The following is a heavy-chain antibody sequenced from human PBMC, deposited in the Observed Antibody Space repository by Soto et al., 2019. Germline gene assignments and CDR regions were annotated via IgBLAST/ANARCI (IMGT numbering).Heavy chain of an antibody. CDR2: IYHSGST. J-gene: IGHJ5*02. Sequence: PSETLSLTCAVSGGSISSSNWWSWVHQPPGKGLEWIGEIYHSGSTNYNPSLKSRITISVDKSKNQFSLKLSSLTAADTAVYYCARVWYSSSSFDPWGQGTLVTVSS. V-gene: IGHV4-4*02. CDR1: GGSISSSNW. D-gene: IGHD6-6*01. CDR3: ARVWYSSSSFDP.